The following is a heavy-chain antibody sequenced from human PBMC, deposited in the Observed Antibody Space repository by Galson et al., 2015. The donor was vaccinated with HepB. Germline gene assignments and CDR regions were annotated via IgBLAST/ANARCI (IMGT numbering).Heavy chain of an antibody. D-gene: IGHD6-13*01. CDR1: GGTFSSYA. CDR2: IIPILGIA. J-gene: IGHJ3*02. V-gene: IGHV1-69*04. Sequence: SVKVSCKASGGTFSSYAISWVRQAPGQGLEWMGRIIPILGIANYAQKFQGRVTITADKSTSTAYMELSSLRSEDTAVYYCARVPKGGIADFDIWGQGTMVTVSS. CDR3: ARVPKGGIADFDI.